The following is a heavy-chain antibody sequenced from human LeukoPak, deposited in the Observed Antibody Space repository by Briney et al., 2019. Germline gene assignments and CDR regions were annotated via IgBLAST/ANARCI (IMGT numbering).Heavy chain of an antibody. CDR2: MNPNSGNT. CDR1: GYTFTSYD. Sequence: AASVKVSCKASGYTFTSYDINWVRQATGQGLEWMGWMNPNSGNTGYAQKFQGRVTMNRSTSISTAYMELSSLRFEDTAVYYCTRSVRNGHIDYWGQGTLVTVSS. J-gene: IGHJ4*02. D-gene: IGHD2-21*01. CDR3: TRSVRNGHIDY. V-gene: IGHV1-8*01.